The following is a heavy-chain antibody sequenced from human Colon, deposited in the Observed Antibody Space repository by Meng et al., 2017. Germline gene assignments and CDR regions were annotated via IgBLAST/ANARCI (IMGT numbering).Heavy chain of an antibody. CDR3: ARDLVVAGTLPDY. V-gene: IGHV3-69-1*01. CDR2: ISRSSYI. D-gene: IGHD6-19*01. Sequence: EAQLEESGGGLVKPGGSLTLSCAASGFTFSDYAMNWVRQAPGKGLEWVSSISRSSYIYYADSVKGRFSIARDNARKSLYLQMNCLRAEDTAVYYCARDLVVAGTLPDYWGQGTLVTVSS. J-gene: IGHJ4*02. CDR1: GFTFSDYA.